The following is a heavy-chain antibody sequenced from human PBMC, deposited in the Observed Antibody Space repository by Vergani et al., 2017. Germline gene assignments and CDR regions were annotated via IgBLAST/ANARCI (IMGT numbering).Heavy chain of an antibody. CDR2: IYYSGST. V-gene: IGHV4-59*01. Sequence: QVQLQESGPGLVKPSETLSLTCTVSGGSISSYYWSWIRQPPGQGLEWIGYIYYSGSTNYNPSLKSRVTISVDTSKNQFSLKLSSVTAADTAVYYCARVGVVVPAAELWYYFDYWGQGTLVTVSS. D-gene: IGHD2-2*01. J-gene: IGHJ4*02. CDR1: GGSISSYY. CDR3: ARVGVVVPAAELWYYFDY.